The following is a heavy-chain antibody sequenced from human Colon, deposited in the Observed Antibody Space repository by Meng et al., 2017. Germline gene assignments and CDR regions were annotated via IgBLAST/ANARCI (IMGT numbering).Heavy chain of an antibody. Sequence: GESLKTSCAASGFIFSGFAMHWVRQAPGKGPEWVAVISYDESNKYYAEPVKGRFTISRDNSKNTLYLQMNSLRAEDTAVYYCARNHSNSGSYPYYFDYWGQGTLVTVSS. CDR2: ISYDESNK. CDR3: ARNHSNSGSYPYYFDY. CDR1: GFIFSGFA. J-gene: IGHJ4*02. V-gene: IGHV3-30*04. D-gene: IGHD1-26*01.